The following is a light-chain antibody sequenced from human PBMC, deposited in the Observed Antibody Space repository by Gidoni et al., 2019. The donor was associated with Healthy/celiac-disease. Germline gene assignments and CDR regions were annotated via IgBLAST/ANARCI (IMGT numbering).Light chain of an antibody. J-gene: IGKJ1*01. CDR1: QSVSSN. Sequence: EIVMTQSPATLSVSPGERATLSCRASQSVSSNLAWYQQKPGQAPRLLIYGAPTRATGIPARFSGSGSGTEFTLTISSLQSEDFAVYYYQQYNNWPPWTFGQGTKVEIK. CDR3: QQYNNWPPWT. V-gene: IGKV3-15*01. CDR2: GAP.